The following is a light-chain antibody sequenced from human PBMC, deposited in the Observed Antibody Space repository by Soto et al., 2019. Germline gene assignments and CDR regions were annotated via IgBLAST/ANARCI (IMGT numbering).Light chain of an antibody. J-gene: IGKJ5*01. CDR2: GAS. CDR1: QSVDSN. CDR3: QQYDNWPLT. Sequence: EIVMTQSPATLSVSPGERATLSCRASQSVDSNLAWYQQKPGQAPRLLIFGASTRATGIPARFSGSGSGTDFTLTISSLQSEDFGVYFCQQYDNWPLTFGGGTRLEIK. V-gene: IGKV3D-15*01.